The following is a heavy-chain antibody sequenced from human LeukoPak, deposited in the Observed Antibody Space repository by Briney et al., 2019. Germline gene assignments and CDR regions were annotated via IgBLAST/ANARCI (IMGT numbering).Heavy chain of an antibody. CDR1: GGSISSSNW. CDR2: IYHSGST. J-gene: IGHJ4*02. D-gene: IGHD3-10*01. CDR3: ASSVRGSGSCFDY. V-gene: IGHV4-4*02. Sequence: SETLSLTCAVSGGSISSSNWWSWVRQPPGKGLEWIGEIYHSGSTNYNPSLKSRVTISVDKSKNQFSPKLSSVTAADTAVYYCASSVRGSGSCFDYWGQGTLVTVSS.